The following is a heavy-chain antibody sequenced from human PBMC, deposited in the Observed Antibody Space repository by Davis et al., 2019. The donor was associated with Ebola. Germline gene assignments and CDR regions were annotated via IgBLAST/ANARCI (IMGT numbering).Heavy chain of an antibody. Sequence: GESLKISCAASGFTFSDYYMSWIRQAPGKGLEWVSYISSSSSYTNYADSVKGRFTISRDNAKNSLYLQMNSLRDEDTAVYYCARDWGSGWYVDPWGQGTLVTVSS. J-gene: IGHJ5*02. CDR2: ISSSSSYT. V-gene: IGHV3-11*06. CDR1: GFTFSDYY. D-gene: IGHD6-19*01. CDR3: ARDWGSGWYVDP.